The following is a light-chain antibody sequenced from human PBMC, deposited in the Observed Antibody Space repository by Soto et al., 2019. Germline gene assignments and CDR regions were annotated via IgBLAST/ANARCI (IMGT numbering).Light chain of an antibody. Sequence: QSALTQPRSVSGSPGQSVAISCTGTSSDVGGYNYVSWYQQHPGKAPKLIIYDVTKRPSGVPDRFSGPSSGNTASLTISGLQAEDEADYFCCSYAGSYSYVFGTGTKVTVL. CDR2: DVT. V-gene: IGLV2-11*01. CDR1: SSDVGGYNY. CDR3: CSYAGSYSYV. J-gene: IGLJ1*01.